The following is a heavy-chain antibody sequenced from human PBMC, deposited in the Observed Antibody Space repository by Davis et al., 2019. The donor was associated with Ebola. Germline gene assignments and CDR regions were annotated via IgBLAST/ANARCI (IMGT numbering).Heavy chain of an antibody. J-gene: IGHJ3*02. D-gene: IGHD2-8*02. CDR3: ASLRRTITGMDDAFDM. Sequence: GESLKISCKGSDNTFTNYWIGWVRQMPGKGLEWMGIIYTGDSDTRYSPSFRGQVTISADKSTRTAYLQWGRLKASDTALYYCASLRRTITGMDDAFDMWGQGTMVTVSS. CDR2: IYTGDSDT. V-gene: IGHV5-51*01. CDR1: DNTFTNYW.